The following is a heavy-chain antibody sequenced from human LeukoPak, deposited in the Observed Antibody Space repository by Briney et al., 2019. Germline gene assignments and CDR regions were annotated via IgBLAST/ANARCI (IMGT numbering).Heavy chain of an antibody. J-gene: IGHJ4*02. CDR3: SGDSSGYYYFDY. V-gene: IGHV3-48*04. Sequence: GGSLRLSCAASGFTFSSYAMIWIRQAPGKGLEWVSYISSSDSTIYYADSVKGRFTISRDNAKNSLYLQMNSLRAEDTAVYYCSGDSSGYYYFDYWGQGTLVTVSS. CDR2: ISSSDSTI. CDR1: GFTFSSYA. D-gene: IGHD3-22*01.